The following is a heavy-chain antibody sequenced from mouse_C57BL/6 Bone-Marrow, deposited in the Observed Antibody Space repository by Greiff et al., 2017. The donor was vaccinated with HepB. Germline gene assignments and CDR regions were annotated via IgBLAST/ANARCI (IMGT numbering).Heavy chain of an antibody. CDR3: TRAYGSSLPYAMDY. J-gene: IGHJ4*01. CDR1: GFTFSSYA. CDR2: ISSGGDYI. Sequence: EVQLVESGEGLVKPGGSLKLSCAASGFTFSSYAMSWVRQTPEKRLEWVAYISSGGDYIYYADTVKGRFTISRDNARNTLYLQMSSLKSEDTAMYYCTRAYGSSLPYAMDYWGQGTSVTVSS. D-gene: IGHD1-1*01. V-gene: IGHV5-9-1*02.